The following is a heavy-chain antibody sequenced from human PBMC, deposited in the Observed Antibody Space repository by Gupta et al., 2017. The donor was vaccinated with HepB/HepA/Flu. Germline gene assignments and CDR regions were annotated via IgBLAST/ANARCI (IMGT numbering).Heavy chain of an antibody. V-gene: IGHV1-2*06. CDR3: ATIEGLIGTT. CDR2: INPNNGDT. Sequence: QVHLVQSGAEVKKPGDSMKVSCKASGYTFTNYYVHWIRQVPGQGPEWMGRINPNNGDTVYAHNFQGRVTMTTDTSITTAYLDLSRLRIDDTAIYYCATIEGLIGTTWGQGALVTISS. J-gene: IGHJ4*02. D-gene: IGHD1-14*01. CDR1: GYTFTNYY.